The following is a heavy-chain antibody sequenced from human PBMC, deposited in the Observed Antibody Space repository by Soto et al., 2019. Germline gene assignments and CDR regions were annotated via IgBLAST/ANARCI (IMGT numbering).Heavy chain of an antibody. Sequence: QVQLQESGPGLVKPSQTLSLTCTVSGGSISSGGYYWSWIRQHPGKGLEWIGYIYYSGSTYYNPSLTSRVTISVDTSKNQFSLKLSSVTAADTAVYYCARSVEMATIGGMDVWGQGTTVTVSS. CDR1: GGSISSGGYY. V-gene: IGHV4-31*03. CDR3: ARSVEMATIGGMDV. J-gene: IGHJ6*02. D-gene: IGHD5-12*01. CDR2: IYYSGST.